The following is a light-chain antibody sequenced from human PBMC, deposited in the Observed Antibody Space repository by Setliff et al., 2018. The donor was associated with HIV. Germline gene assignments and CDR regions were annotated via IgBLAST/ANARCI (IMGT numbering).Light chain of an antibody. V-gene: IGLV2-14*02. CDR2: QAT. CDR3: SSSTVPSSTTAPQFV. CDR1: SSDVGRYNL. Sequence: QSALTQPASVSGSPGQSITISCTGTSSDVGRYNLVSWYQQHPGKAPKLMIYQATKRPSGVSNRFSGSKSGNTASLTISGLQTADEADYYCSSSTVPSSTTAPQFVFGTGTKVTV. J-gene: IGLJ1*01.